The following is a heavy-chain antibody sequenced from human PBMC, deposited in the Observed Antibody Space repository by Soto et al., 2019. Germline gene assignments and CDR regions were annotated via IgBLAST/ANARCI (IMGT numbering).Heavy chain of an antibody. CDR2: IIPKLGSA. V-gene: IGHV1-69*01. Sequence: QVQLVKSGAEVKEPGSSVKVSCKASGGGNLRDYRTTWLRRAPGQGLEWMGGIIPKLGSANYAQYFQGRVTVTADESTNTVYMELRSLRYDDTAVYYCARGGDGYPVGAVYWGQGTPVTVSS. D-gene: IGHD2-21*01. J-gene: IGHJ4*02. CDR1: GGGNLRDYR. CDR3: ARGGDGYPVGAVY.